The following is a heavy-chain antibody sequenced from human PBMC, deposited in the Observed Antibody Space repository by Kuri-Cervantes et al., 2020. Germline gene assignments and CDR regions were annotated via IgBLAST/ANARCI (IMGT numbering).Heavy chain of an antibody. D-gene: IGHD5-12*01. CDR2: FDPEDGET. V-gene: IGHV1-24*01. J-gene: IGHJ6*02. CDR1: GYTLTELS. CDR3: ATGLSDYDHYYYYGMDV. Sequence: ASVKVSCKVSGYTLTELSIHWVRQAPGKGLEWMGGFDPEDGETIYAQKFQGRVTMTEDTSTDTAYMELSSLRSEDTAVYYCATGLSDYDHYYYYGMDVWSQGTTVTVSS.